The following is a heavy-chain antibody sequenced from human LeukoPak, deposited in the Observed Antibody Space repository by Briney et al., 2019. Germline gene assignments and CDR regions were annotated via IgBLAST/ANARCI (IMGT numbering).Heavy chain of an antibody. CDR1: GYSFTSYW. V-gene: IGHV5-10-1*01. Sequence: GESLKISCKGSGYSFTSYWISWVRQMPGKGLEWMGRIDPSDSYTNYSPSFQGHVTISADKSISTAYLQWSSLKASDTAMYYCARRGGSASSSSDWFDPWGQGTLVTVSS. J-gene: IGHJ5*02. CDR2: IDPSDSYT. D-gene: IGHD6-6*01. CDR3: ARRGGSASSSSDWFDP.